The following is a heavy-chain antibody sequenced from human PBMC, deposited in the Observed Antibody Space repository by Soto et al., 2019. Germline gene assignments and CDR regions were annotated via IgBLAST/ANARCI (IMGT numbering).Heavy chain of an antibody. J-gene: IGHJ6*02. D-gene: IGHD3-10*01. CDR2: IGTAGDT. CDR3: ARGMADYYGSGSYYKAGAPYYYYGMDV. CDR1: GFTFSSYD. Sequence: GGSLRLSCAASGFTFSSYDMHWVRQATGKGLEWVSAIGTAGDTYYPGSVKGRFTISRENAKNSLYLQMNSLRAEDTAVYYCARGMADYYGSGSYYKAGAPYYYYGMDVWGQGTTVTVSS. V-gene: IGHV3-13*01.